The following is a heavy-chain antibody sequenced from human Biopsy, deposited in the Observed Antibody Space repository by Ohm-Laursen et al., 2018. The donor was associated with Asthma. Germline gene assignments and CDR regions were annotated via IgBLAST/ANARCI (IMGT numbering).Heavy chain of an antibody. J-gene: IGHJ4*02. CDR2: ISFDGSNK. CDR3: AKDVFPGWELRRGPDY. V-gene: IGHV3-30*18. Sequence: SLRLSCAASGFTFSNYGMHWVRQAPGKGLDWVAVISFDGSNKNYTDSVKGRFTISRDNSRNTLHLQMNSLRAVDTVVYYCAKDVFPGWELRRGPDYWGQGTLVTVSS. CDR1: GFTFSNYG. D-gene: IGHD1-26*01.